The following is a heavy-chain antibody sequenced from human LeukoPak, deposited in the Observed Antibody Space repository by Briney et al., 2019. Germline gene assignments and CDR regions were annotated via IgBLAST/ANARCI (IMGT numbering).Heavy chain of an antibody. J-gene: IGHJ3*02. Sequence: ASVKVSCKASGYTLTSYGISWVRQAPGQGLEWMGWISAYSGNTNYAQKLQGRVTMTTDTSTSTAYMELRSLRSDDTAVYYCARDRSTITIFGVARDAFDIWGQGTMVTVSS. CDR2: ISAYSGNT. V-gene: IGHV1-18*01. D-gene: IGHD3-3*01. CDR3: ARDRSTITIFGVARDAFDI. CDR1: GYTLTSYG.